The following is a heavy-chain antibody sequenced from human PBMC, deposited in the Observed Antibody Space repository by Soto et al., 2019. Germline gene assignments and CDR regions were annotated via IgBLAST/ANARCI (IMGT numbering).Heavy chain of an antibody. J-gene: IGHJ4*02. CDR3: AKGLLNGRWYAAD. D-gene: IGHD6-13*01. Sequence: EVHLLESGGGLVQPGESLRLSCGASGFTFSSCVMSWVRQAPGKGLERVSCITDSGTSTYYADSVKGRFTISRDNSKNTMYLQMNNLRAEDTGVYYCAKGLLNGRWYAADWGQGTLVTVSS. V-gene: IGHV3-23*01. CDR1: GFTFSSCV. CDR2: ITDSGTST.